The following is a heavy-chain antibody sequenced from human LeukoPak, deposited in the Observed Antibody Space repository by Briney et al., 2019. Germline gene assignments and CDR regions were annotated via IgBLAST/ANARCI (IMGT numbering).Heavy chain of an antibody. CDR3: ARVPRPTYYYDSSGYYYYMDV. V-gene: IGHV1-69*13. Sequence: SVKVSCEASGGTFSSYAISWVRQAPGQGLEWMGGIIPIFGTANYAQKFQGRVTITADESMSTAYMELSSLRSEDTAVYYCARVPRPTYYYDSSGYYYYMDVWGKGTTVTVSS. D-gene: IGHD3-22*01. J-gene: IGHJ6*03. CDR1: GGTFSSYA. CDR2: IIPIFGTA.